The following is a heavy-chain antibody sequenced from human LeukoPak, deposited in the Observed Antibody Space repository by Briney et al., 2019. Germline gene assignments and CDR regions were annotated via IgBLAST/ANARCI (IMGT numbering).Heavy chain of an antibody. CDR3: AKGQDYDSSAIPYYFDY. D-gene: IGHD3-22*01. V-gene: IGHV3-23*01. Sequence: GGSLRLSCAASGFTFSSYAMSWVRQAPGKGLEWVSAISGSGGSTYYADSVKGRFTISRDNSKNTLYLQMNSLRAEDTAVYYCAKGQDYDSSAIPYYFDYWGQGTLVTVSS. J-gene: IGHJ4*02. CDR1: GFTFSSYA. CDR2: ISGSGGST.